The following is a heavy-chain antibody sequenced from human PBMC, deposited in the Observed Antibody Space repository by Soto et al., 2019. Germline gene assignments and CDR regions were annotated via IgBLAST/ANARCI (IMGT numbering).Heavy chain of an antibody. CDR2: IYYSGNT. CDR1: GGSISSGGHY. CDR3: ARVVPIVLMGHPLYYFDY. D-gene: IGHD2-8*01. V-gene: IGHV4-31*03. Sequence: SETLSLTCTVSGGSISSGGHYWSWVRQHPGKGLEWIGYIYYSGNTYYNPSIKSRVTLSVDTSMNQFSLKLTSVTAADTAVYYCARVVPIVLMGHPLYYFDYWGQGTLVTVSS. J-gene: IGHJ4*02.